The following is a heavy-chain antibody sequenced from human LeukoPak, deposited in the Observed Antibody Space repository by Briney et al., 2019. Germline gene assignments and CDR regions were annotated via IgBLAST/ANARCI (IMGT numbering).Heavy chain of an antibody. CDR2: INPNSGGT. CDR3: ARPIYDFWSGYSKGYFQH. J-gene: IGHJ1*01. Sequence: ASVKVSCKASGYTFTGYYMHWVRQAPGQGLEWMGWINPNSGGTNYAQKFQGRATMTRDTSISTAYMELSRLRSDDTAVYYCARPIYDFWSGYSKGYFQHWGQGTLVTVSS. CDR1: GYTFTGYY. D-gene: IGHD3-3*01. V-gene: IGHV1-2*02.